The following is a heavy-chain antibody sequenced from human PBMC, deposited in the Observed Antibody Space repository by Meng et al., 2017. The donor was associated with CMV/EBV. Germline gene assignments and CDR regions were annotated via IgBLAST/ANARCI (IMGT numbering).Heavy chain of an antibody. CDR1: GGSVSSGSYY. D-gene: IGHD2-15*01. CDR2: IYYSGST. V-gene: IGHV4-39*07. J-gene: IGHJ6*02. Sequence: GSLRLSCTVSGGSVSSGSYYWGWIRQPPGKGLEWIGSIYYSGSTYYNPSLKSRVTISVDTSKNQFSLKLSSVTAADTAVYYCASGALGYCSGGSCYPPYYGMDVWGQGTTVTVSS. CDR3: ASGALGYCSGGSCYPPYYGMDV.